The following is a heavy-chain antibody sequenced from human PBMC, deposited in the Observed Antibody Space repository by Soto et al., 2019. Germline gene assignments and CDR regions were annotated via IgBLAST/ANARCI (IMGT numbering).Heavy chain of an antibody. Sequence: GGSRRLSCAAAGVSFSKAWMNWVRQAPGKGLEWVGRIKSKTDGGTTDYAAPVKGRFTISRDDSKNTLYLQMNSLKTEDTAVYYCTTGYSSSPYYYYGMDVWGQGTTVTVSS. CDR1: GVSFSKAW. D-gene: IGHD6-6*01. V-gene: IGHV3-15*07. CDR2: IKSKTDGGTT. J-gene: IGHJ6*02. CDR3: TTGYSSSPYYYYGMDV.